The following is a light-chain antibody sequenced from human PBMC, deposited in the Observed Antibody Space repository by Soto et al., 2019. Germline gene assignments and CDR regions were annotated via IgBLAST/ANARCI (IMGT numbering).Light chain of an antibody. J-gene: IGKJ4*01. CDR2: GAS. CDR1: QSVSSY. Sequence: EIVMTQSPGTLSVSPGERATLSCRASQSVSSYLAWYQQKPGQAPRLLIYGASSRATGIPDRFSGGGSGTDFTLTISRLEPEDFAVYYCQQFSSYPLTFGGGTKVDI. V-gene: IGKV3-20*01. CDR3: QQFSSYPLT.